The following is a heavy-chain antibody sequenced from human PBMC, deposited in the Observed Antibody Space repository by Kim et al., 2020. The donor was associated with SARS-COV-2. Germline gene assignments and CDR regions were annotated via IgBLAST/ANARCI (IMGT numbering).Heavy chain of an antibody. Sequence: PPPKSRVTISVDTSKNQFSLKLSSVTAADTAVYYCARTSRSTVVTHFDYWGQGTLVTVSS. J-gene: IGHJ4*02. V-gene: IGHV4-31*02. D-gene: IGHD4-17*01. CDR3: ARTSRSTVVTHFDY.